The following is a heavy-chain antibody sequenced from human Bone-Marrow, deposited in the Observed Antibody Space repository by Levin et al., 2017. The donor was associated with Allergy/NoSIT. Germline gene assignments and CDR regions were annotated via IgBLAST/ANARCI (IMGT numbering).Heavy chain of an antibody. V-gene: IGHV3-21*01. Sequence: GGSLRLSCAASGFTFRNFNMNWVRQAPGKGLEWVSSTSFSGSDVDFADSVKGRFTISRDNAKNSLYLQMSSLRAEDTALYYCARDLGYTGYDRADYYFDSWGQGALVTVSS. CDR1: GFTFRNFN. D-gene: IGHD5-12*01. CDR3: ARDLGYTGYDRADYYFDS. J-gene: IGHJ4*02. CDR2: TSFSGSDV.